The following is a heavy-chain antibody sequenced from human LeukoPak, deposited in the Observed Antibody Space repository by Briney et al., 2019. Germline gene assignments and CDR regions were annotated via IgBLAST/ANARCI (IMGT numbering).Heavy chain of an antibody. D-gene: IGHD3-16*01. CDR3: ARDASLYDYISYMDV. CDR2: ISSRGTTI. Sequence: PGGSLRLSCAASGFTFRDHYMTWIRQSPGKGLEWVSSISSRGTTIYYADSVKGRFTASRDNAHNSLYLQMTSLRAEDTAVYYRARDASLYDYISYMDVWGQGTTVIVSS. J-gene: IGHJ6*02. CDR1: GFTFRDHY. V-gene: IGHV3-11*01.